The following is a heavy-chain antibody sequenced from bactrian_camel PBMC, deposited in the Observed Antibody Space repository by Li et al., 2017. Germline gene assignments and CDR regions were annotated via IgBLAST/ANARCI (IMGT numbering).Heavy chain of an antibody. D-gene: IGHD4*01. CDR3: VRDALWLARYYSTNDWAY. CDR2: ISNDGEST. Sequence: VQLVESGGGSVQAGGSLRLSCAASGFTASDYDMTWVRQAPGKGLEWVSTISNDGESTRYADSVKGRFTISRDNDKNTLYLQTNSLKPEDTAVHYCVRDALWLARYYSTNDWAYWGQGTQVTVS. CDR1: GFTASDYD. V-gene: IGHV3S40*01. J-gene: IGHJ4*01.